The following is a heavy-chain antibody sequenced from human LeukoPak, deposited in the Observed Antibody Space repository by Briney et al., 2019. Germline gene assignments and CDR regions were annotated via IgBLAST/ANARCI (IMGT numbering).Heavy chain of an antibody. CDR3: ARRGNSAEFYDAFDI. J-gene: IGHJ3*02. CDR1: GYSFTSYW. CDR2: IYPGDSDI. V-gene: IGHV5-51*01. D-gene: IGHD4-23*01. Sequence: GESLKISCKGSGYSFTSYWIGWVRQMPGKGLEWMGIIYPGDSDIRYSPSFQVQVTISVDKSISTAYLQWNSLKASDTAMYYCARRGNSAEFYDAFDIWGQGTMVTVSS.